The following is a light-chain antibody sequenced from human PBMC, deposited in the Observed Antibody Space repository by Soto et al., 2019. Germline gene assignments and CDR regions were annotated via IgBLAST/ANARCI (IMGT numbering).Light chain of an antibody. CDR1: SSNIGSNY. V-gene: IGLV1-51*01. CDR3: GTWDSGLSAV. J-gene: IGLJ2*01. Sequence: QSVLTQPPSVSAAPGQKVTISCSGTSSNIGSNYVSWYQHLPGTAPKLLIYDNNKRSSGIPDRFSGSKSGTSATLDITGLQTGDEADYYCGTWDSGLSAVFGGGTQLTVL. CDR2: DNN.